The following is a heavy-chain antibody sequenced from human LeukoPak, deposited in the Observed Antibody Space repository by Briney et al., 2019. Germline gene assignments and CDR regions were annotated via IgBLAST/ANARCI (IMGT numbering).Heavy chain of an antibody. J-gene: IGHJ3*01. D-gene: IGHD3-16*01. CDR3: AKRTRRLEGHAFV. V-gene: IGHV3-7*03. CDR2: IKQDGSET. Sequence: GGSLRLSCISSGFMYSNYWMTWVRVRQAPGKGLEWVANIKQDGSETYYADSVKSRFSISRDNAKKSLYLQMNSLRPEDTALYYCAKRTRRLEGHAFVWGQGTMVTVSS. CDR1: GFMYSNYW.